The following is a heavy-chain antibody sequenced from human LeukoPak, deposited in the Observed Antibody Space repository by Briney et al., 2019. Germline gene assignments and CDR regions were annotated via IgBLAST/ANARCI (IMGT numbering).Heavy chain of an antibody. J-gene: IGHJ4*02. CDR2: INHSGST. CDR1: GGSFSGYY. D-gene: IGHD5-12*01. V-gene: IGHV4-34*01. Sequence: SETLSLTCAVYGGSFSGYYWSWIRQPPGKGLEWIGEINHSGSTNYNPSLKSRVTISVDTSKNQLSLKLSSVTAADTAVYYCASAIVATISVDYWGQGTLVTVSS. CDR3: ASAIVATISVDY.